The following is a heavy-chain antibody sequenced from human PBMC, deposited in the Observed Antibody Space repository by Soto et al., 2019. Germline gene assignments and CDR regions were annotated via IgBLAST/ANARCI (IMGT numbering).Heavy chain of an antibody. CDR2: IYYSGST. D-gene: IGHD1-1*01. J-gene: IGHJ4*02. Sequence: PSETLSLTCSVSGGSITHYYWSWIRQSPGKGLEWIGYIYYSGSTTYNPSLKNRVTISVDTSKNQFSLKLTSMTAADTAVYYCARVSRLSRYKFELWAQGILVPASS. CDR3: ARVSRLSRYKFEL. CDR1: GGSITHYY. V-gene: IGHV4-59*01.